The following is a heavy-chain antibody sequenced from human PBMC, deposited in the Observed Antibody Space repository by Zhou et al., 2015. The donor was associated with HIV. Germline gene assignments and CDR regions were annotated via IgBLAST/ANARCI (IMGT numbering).Heavy chain of an antibody. CDR2: IIPIFGTA. J-gene: IGHJ5*02. Sequence: QVQLVQSGAEVKKPGSSVKVSCKASGGTFSSYAISWVRQAPGQGLEWMGGIIPIFGTANYAQKFQGRVTITADESTSTAYMELSSLRSEDTAVYYCARAGYCSSTSCPGRNWFDPWGQGTLVHRLL. V-gene: IGHV1-69*01. CDR3: ARAGYCSSTSCPGRNWFDP. CDR1: GGTFSSYA. D-gene: IGHD2-2*01.